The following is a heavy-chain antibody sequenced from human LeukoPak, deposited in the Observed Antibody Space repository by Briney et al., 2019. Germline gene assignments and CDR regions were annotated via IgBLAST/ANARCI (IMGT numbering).Heavy chain of an antibody. J-gene: IGHJ4*02. V-gene: IGHV3-15*01. Sequence: PGGSLRLSCAASGFTFSDAWMNWVRLAPGKGLEWVGRIKSRNRGETVDYAAPVKGRFTISRDDSKTTVYLQMNSLKTEVTAIYYCTTDGSTTLSNTFDYWGQGTLVTVSS. CDR1: GFTFSDAW. CDR3: TTDGSTTLSNTFDY. CDR2: IKSRNRGETV. D-gene: IGHD1-26*01.